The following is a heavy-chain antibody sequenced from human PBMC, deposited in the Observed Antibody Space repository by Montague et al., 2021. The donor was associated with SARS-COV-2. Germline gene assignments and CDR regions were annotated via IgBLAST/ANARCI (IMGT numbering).Heavy chain of an antibody. D-gene: IGHD6-13*01. V-gene: IGHV4-61*02. CDR1: GGSISSGSYY. J-gene: IGHJ6*02. CDR3: ARGFRQLFLFDYYYYGMDV. Sequence: TLSLTCTVSGGSISSGSYYWIWIRQPAGKGLEWIGSIYTSGSTNYNPSLKSRVTISVDTSKNQFSLKLSSVTAADTAVYYCARGFRQLFLFDYYYYGMDVWGQGTTVTVSS. CDR2: IYTSGST.